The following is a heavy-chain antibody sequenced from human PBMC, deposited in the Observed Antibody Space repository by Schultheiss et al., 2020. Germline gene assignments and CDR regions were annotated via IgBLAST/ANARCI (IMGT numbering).Heavy chain of an antibody. CDR2: IGTAGDT. CDR3: ARAGYSYGYWYFDL. Sequence: GGSLRLSCAASGFTFSSYAMSWVRQAPGKGLEWVSAIGTAGDTYYPGSVKGRFTISRDNSKNTLYLQMNSLRAEDTAVYYCARAGYSYGYWYFDLWGRGTLVTVSS. J-gene: IGHJ2*01. V-gene: IGHV3-23*01. D-gene: IGHD5-18*01. CDR1: GFTFSSYA.